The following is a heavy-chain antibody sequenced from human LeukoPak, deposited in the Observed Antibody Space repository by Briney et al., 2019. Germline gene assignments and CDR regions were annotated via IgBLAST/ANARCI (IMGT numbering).Heavy chain of an antibody. V-gene: IGHV3-74*01. CDR1: GFPFSSYA. CDR3: ARARVGDPTDY. D-gene: IGHD1-26*01. Sequence: GGSLRLSCAAPGFPFSSYAMYWVRQAPGEGLVWVSRVHGDGNNIGYADFVEGRFTISRDNAKNTLYLEMSSLRREDTAVYYCARARVGDPTDYWGQGTLVTVSS. J-gene: IGHJ4*02. CDR2: VHGDGNNI.